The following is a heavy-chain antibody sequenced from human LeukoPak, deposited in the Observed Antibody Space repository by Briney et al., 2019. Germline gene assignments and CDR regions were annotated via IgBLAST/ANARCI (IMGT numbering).Heavy chain of an antibody. CDR1: GFTFSSYW. J-gene: IGHJ3*02. Sequence: GGSLRLSCAASGFTFSSYWMSWVRQAPGKGLEWVANIKQDGSEKYYVDSVKGRFTISRDNSKNTLYLQMGSLRAEDMAVYYCARVGRDDAFDIWGQGTMVTVSS. CDR2: IKQDGSEK. CDR3: ARVGRDDAFDI. V-gene: IGHV3-7*01.